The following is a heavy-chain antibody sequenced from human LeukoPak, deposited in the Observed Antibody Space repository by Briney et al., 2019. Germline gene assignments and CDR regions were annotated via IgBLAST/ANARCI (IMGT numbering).Heavy chain of an antibody. CDR3: VRGTSSEAAAAIRLFDN. CDR1: GFTFSNYR. Sequence: PGGSLRLSCATSGFTFSNYRMHWVRQAPGEGLVWVSQISSDGTSINYADSVRGRVTVSRDNARNTLYLQMNTLRAEDTAVYYCVRGTSSEAAAAIRLFDNWGQGTLVTVSS. CDR2: ISSDGTSI. V-gene: IGHV3-74*01. J-gene: IGHJ4*02. D-gene: IGHD6-13*01.